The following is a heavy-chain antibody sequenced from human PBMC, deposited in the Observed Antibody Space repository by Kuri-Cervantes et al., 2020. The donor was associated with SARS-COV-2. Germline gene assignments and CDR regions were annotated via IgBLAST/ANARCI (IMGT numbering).Heavy chain of an antibody. D-gene: IGHD3-10*01. CDR1: GGSISSYY. Sequence: GSLRLSCTVSGGSISSYYWSWIRQPPGKGLEWIGYIYYSGSTNYNPSLKSRVTISVDTSKNQFSLKLSSVTAADTAVYYCARFMVQGVIRYYYYYMDVWGKGTTVTVSS. CDR3: ARFMVQGVIRYYYYYMDV. CDR2: IYYSGST. J-gene: IGHJ6*03. V-gene: IGHV4-59*08.